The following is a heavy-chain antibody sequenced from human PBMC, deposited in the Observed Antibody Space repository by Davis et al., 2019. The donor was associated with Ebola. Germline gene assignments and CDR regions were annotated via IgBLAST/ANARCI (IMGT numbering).Heavy chain of an antibody. CDR2: IYYSGST. V-gene: IGHV4-59*05. CDR3: ARHLSSSLRLQPYFDY. D-gene: IGHD5-24*01. Sequence: SESLTLSCAASGVTFSSYSTNWVRQAPGKGLVWLGSIYYSGSTYYNPSLKSRVTIPVDTSKNQFSLKLSSVTAADTAVYYCARHLSSSLRLQPYFDYWGQGTLVTVSS. CDR1: GVTFSSYSTN. J-gene: IGHJ4*02.